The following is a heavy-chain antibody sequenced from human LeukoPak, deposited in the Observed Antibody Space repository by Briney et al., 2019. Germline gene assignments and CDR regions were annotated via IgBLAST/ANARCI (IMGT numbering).Heavy chain of an antibody. D-gene: IGHD3-22*01. J-gene: IGHJ4*02. Sequence: GGSLRLSCAASGFTFSSYAMHWVRQAPGKGLEWVAVISYDGSNKYYADSVKGRFTISRDNSKNTLYLQMNSLRAEDTAVYYCAKVVTMIVVLSSFDYWGQGTLVTVSS. CDR2: ISYDGSNK. CDR1: GFTFSSYA. V-gene: IGHV3-30-3*01. CDR3: AKVVTMIVVLSSFDY.